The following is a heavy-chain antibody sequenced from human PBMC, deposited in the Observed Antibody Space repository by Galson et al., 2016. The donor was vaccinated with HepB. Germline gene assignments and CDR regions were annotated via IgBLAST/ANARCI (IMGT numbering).Heavy chain of an antibody. CDR1: SGSFSRYF. V-gene: IGHV4-34*01. CDR3: ARNGRATADFDY. CDR2: SVTVGAP. Sequence: ETLSLTCAVYSGSFSRYFWSWIRQSPGKGLEWIGGSVTVGAPTTTRPSGVESPYHWTSKNQFSLRLTSLTAADTATYYCARNGRATADFDYWGQGTLVTVSS. D-gene: IGHD5-12*01. J-gene: IGHJ4*02.